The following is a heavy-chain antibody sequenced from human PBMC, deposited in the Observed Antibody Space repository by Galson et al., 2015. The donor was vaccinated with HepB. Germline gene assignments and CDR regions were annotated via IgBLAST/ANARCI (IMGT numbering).Heavy chain of an antibody. Sequence: LRLSCAASGFTFSNAWMNWVRQAPGKGLEWVANIKQDGSEKYYVDSVKGRFIISRDNAKNSLYLQMNSLRAEDTAVYYCARGIGRSHWYFDLWGRGTLVTVSS. CDR2: IKQDGSEK. J-gene: IGHJ2*01. V-gene: IGHV3-7*03. D-gene: IGHD2-15*01. CDR1: GFTFSNAW. CDR3: ARGIGRSHWYFDL.